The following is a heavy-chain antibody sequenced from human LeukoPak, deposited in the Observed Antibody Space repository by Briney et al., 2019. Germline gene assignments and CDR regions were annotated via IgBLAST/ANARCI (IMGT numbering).Heavy chain of an antibody. V-gene: IGHV3-48*01. J-gene: IGHJ4*02. CDR1: GFTFSSYS. D-gene: IGHD1-26*01. Sequence: GGSLRLSCAASGFTFSSYSMNWVRQAPGRGLEWVSYISSSSSTIYYAGSVKGRFTISRDNAKNSLFLQMNSLRAEDTAVYYCARSRGSSGSYPFDYWGQGTLVTVSS. CDR3: ARSRGSSGSYPFDY. CDR2: ISSSSSTI.